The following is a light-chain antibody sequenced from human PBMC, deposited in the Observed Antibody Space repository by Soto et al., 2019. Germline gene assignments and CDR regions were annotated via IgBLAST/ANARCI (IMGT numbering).Light chain of an antibody. CDR3: QQYGSCLT. Sequence: DIHMTQPPSSLSASVGDRVTITCRASQIISSYLDWYQQKPGKAPKLLIYAASSWQSGVPERFSGSGSGTDFTLSISSLEPEDFAVYYCQQYGSCLTFGQGTRLEIK. CDR2: AAS. V-gene: IGKV1-39*01. J-gene: IGKJ5*01. CDR1: QIISSY.